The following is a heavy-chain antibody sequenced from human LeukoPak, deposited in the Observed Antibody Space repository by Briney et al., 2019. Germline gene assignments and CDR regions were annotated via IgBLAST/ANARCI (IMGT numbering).Heavy chain of an antibody. J-gene: IGHJ3*02. CDR2: IYYSGST. Sequence: PSETLSLTCTVSGGSISSYYWSWIRQPPGRGLEWIGYIYYSGSTNYNPSLKSRVTISVDTSKNQFSLKLSSVTAADTAVYYCARLGAAAGLDAFDIWGQGTMVTVSS. CDR1: GGSISSYY. CDR3: ARLGAAAGLDAFDI. D-gene: IGHD6-13*01. V-gene: IGHV4-59*08.